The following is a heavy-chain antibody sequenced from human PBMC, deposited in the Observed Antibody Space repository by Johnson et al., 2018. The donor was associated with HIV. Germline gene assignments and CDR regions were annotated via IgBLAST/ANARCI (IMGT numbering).Heavy chain of an antibody. J-gene: IGHJ3*02. CDR2: IYSGGST. CDR3: ARGWQQRAFDI. V-gene: IGHV3-66*01. Sequence: VQLVESGGGVVRPGGSLRLSCADSGFTFSSYWMNWVRQAPGKGLEWVSVIYSGGSTYYADSVKGRFTISRDNSKNTLYLQMNSLRAEDTAVYYCARGWQQRAFDIWGQGTMVTVSS. D-gene: IGHD6-13*01. CDR1: GFTFSSYW.